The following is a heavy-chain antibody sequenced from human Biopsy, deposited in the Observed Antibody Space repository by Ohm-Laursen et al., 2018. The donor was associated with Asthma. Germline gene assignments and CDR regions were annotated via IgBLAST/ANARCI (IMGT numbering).Heavy chain of an antibody. CDR3: ARAVSSSSYWYFDL. D-gene: IGHD6-6*01. CDR2: ISYSGRT. Sequence: SDTLSLTCIVSGDAMSTSGSYWGWIRQSPGKGLEWIGSISYSGRTYYNPSLECRVTISADTSKSHFSPKVTSLTAADTAVYYCARAVSSSSYWYFDLWGRGDLVTVSS. J-gene: IGHJ2*01. CDR1: GDAMSTSGSY. V-gene: IGHV4-39*02.